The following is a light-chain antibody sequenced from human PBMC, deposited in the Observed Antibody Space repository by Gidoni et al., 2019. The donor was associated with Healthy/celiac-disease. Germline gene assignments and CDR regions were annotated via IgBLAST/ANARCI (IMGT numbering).Light chain of an antibody. CDR1: QSISSW. CDR3: QQYNSYSGT. V-gene: IGKV1-5*03. Sequence: DIQLTQSPSTLSASVGDRVTITCRASQSISSWLAWYQQNPGKAPKLLIYKASSLESGVPSRFSGSGSGTEFTLTISSLQPDDFATYYCQQYNSYSGTFXXXTKVEIK. CDR2: KAS. J-gene: IGKJ1*01.